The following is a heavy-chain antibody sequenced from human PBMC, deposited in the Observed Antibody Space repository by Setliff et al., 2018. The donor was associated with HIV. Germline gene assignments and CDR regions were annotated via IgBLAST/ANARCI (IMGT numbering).Heavy chain of an antibody. CDR1: GGSFSNYF. Sequence: SETLSLTCGVFGGSFSNYFWTWMRQPPGKGLEWIGEFRLSGGTNYNYNPSLETRVTISVDTSKNQFSLKLNSVTAADTAFYYCAGGRADAWEVLDSWGQGTLVTSPQ. V-gene: IGHV4-34*01. CDR3: AGGRADAWEVLDS. CDR2: FRLSGGT. J-gene: IGHJ4*02. D-gene: IGHD1-26*01.